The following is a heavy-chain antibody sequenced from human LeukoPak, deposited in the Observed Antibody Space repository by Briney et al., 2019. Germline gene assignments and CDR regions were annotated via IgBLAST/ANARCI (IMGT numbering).Heavy chain of an antibody. CDR3: ARNGGGTIWFGELLYDY. V-gene: IGHV3-7*01. Sequence: QPGGSLRLSCAASGFTFSSYWMSWVRQAPGKGLEWVANIKQDGSEKYYVDSVKGRFTISRDNAKNSLYLQMNSLRAEDTAVYYCARNGGGTIWFGELLYDYWGQGTLVTVSS. D-gene: IGHD3-10*01. J-gene: IGHJ4*02. CDR1: GFTFSSYW. CDR2: IKQDGSEK.